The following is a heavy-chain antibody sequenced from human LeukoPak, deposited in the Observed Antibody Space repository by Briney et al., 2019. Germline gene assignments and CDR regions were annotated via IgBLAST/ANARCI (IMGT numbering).Heavy chain of an antibody. D-gene: IGHD4-23*01. V-gene: IGHV1-46*01. CDR1: GYTFTIYY. Sequence: ASVTVSCTASGYTFTIYYMHWVRQAPGQGLEWMGIINPSGGSTSYSQKFQGSVTMTRDTSTSTAYMELRSLISDDTAVYYCARGSATVVMRGGFDYWGQGTLVTVSS. CDR2: INPSGGST. J-gene: IGHJ4*02. CDR3: ARGSATVVMRGGFDY.